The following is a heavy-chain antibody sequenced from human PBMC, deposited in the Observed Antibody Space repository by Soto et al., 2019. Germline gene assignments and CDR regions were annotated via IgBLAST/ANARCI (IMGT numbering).Heavy chain of an antibody. D-gene: IGHD6-13*01. J-gene: IGHJ4*02. CDR1: VFSLSTTGVG. Sequence: ESGPTLVNPTQTLTLTFTFSVFSLSTTGVGVGWIRQPPGKALEWLALIFWNDDERYSPSLKNRLTITQDTSKNQVVLTMTNMDPVDTATYYCAHRHTAAAGTPAAAGTEDYFDYWGQGTQVTVSS. CDR2: IFWNDDE. V-gene: IGHV2-5*01. CDR3: AHRHTAAAGTPAAAGTEDYFDY.